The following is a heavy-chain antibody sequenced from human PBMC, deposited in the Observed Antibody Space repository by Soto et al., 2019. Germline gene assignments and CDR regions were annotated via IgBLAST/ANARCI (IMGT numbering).Heavy chain of an antibody. CDR3: ARDNNDFWSLYPLAFDY. V-gene: IGHV4-4*07. CDR1: GVSLTKYC. D-gene: IGHD3-3*01. Sequence: TRYLTCTVSGVSLTKYCWSWIRQPAGKGLEWIGRVSTSGNVVSKASLRSRLTMSVDTSKNQFSLRLTSVTAADTAVYYCARDNNDFWSLYPLAFDYWGQGALVTVSS. CDR2: VSTSGNV. J-gene: IGHJ4*02.